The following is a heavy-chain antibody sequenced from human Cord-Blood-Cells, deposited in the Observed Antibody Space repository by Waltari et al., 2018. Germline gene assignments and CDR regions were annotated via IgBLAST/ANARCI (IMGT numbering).Heavy chain of an antibody. CDR1: VFPFRKAW. CDR3: TTETTRGAGLDY. CDR2: IKSKTDGGTT. J-gene: IGHJ4*02. Sequence: EVQLVESGGGLVKPGGSLRLSCAAPVFPFRKAWMSRVSQAPGKGLEWVGRIKSKTDGGTTDYAAPVKGRFTISRDDSKNTLYLQMNSLKTEDTAVYYCTTETTRGAGLDYWGQGTLVTVSS. V-gene: IGHV3-15*01. D-gene: IGHD6-19*01.